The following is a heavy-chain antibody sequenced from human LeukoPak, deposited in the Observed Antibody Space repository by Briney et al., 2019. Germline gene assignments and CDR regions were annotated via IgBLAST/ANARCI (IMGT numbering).Heavy chain of an antibody. CDR2: INPNSGGT. Sequence: ASVKVSCKASGYTFTGYYMHWVRQAPGQGLEWMGWINPNSGGTNYAQKFQGRVTMTRDTSISTAYMELSRLRSDDTAVYYCARDPPLNYYDYYFDYWGQGTLVTVSS. V-gene: IGHV1-2*02. D-gene: IGHD3-22*01. CDR3: ARDPPLNYYDYYFDY. J-gene: IGHJ4*02. CDR1: GYTFTGYY.